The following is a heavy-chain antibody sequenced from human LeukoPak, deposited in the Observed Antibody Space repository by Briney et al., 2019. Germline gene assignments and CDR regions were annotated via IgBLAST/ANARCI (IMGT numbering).Heavy chain of an antibody. V-gene: IGHV1-8*01. D-gene: IGHD2-2*01. J-gene: IGHJ4*02. Sequence: ASVKDSCKHPVYTFSSYIINSVRPATGQGPAWMGWMNPESGNTGYAQKFQGRVTMTRDSSKSTAYMELTSLRFEDTAIYYVTRAIRHQLLTEYWGEGGLVTVSS. CDR1: VYTFSSYI. CDR2: MNPESGNT. CDR3: TRAIRHQLLTEY.